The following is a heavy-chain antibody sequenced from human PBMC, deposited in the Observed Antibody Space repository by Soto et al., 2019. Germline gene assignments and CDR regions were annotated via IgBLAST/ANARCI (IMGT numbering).Heavy chain of an antibody. V-gene: IGHV4-31*03. CDR3: ARDLGYDSSGYSGGFDY. D-gene: IGHD3-22*01. CDR2: IYYSGST. Sequence: TLSLTCTVSGGSISSGGYYWSWIRQHPGKGLEWIGYIYYSGSTYYNPSLKSRVTISVDTSKNQFSLKLSSVTAADTAVYYCARDLGYDSSGYSGGFDYWGQGTLVTVSS. CDR1: GGSISSGGYY. J-gene: IGHJ4*02.